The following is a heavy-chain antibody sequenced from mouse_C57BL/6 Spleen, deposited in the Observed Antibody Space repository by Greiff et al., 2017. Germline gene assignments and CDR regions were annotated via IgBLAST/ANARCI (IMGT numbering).Heavy chain of an antibody. D-gene: IGHD1-1*01. V-gene: IGHV1-53*01. Sequence: QVQLQQPGTELVKPGASVKLSCKASGYTFTSYWMHWVKQRPGQGLAWIGNINPSNGGTNYNEKFKSKATLTVDKSSSTAYMQLSSLTSEDSAVYYCARSPITTVVADWYFDVWGTGTTVTVSS. J-gene: IGHJ1*03. CDR1: GYTFTSYW. CDR2: INPSNGGT. CDR3: ARSPITTVVADWYFDV.